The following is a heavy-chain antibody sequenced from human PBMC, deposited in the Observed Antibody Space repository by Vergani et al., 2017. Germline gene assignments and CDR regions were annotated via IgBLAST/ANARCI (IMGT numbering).Heavy chain of an antibody. CDR2: IQFDGSNQ. J-gene: IGHJ4*02. CDR3: AKHFRGWGIDY. V-gene: IGHV3-30*02. CDR1: GFPLSHYD. Sequence: QVQLVESGGGVVQRGGSLRLSCATSGFPLSHYDMQWIRQGPGKGLEFVAFIQFDGSNQYYANSVKGRFTLSRDFSKNTLYLQMNSLRTDDTATYYCAKHFRGWGIDYWGQGTQVIVSS. D-gene: IGHD3-16*01.